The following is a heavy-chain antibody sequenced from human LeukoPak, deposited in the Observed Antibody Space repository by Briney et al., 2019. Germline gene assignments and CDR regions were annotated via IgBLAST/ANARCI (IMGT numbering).Heavy chain of an antibody. J-gene: IGHJ4*02. V-gene: IGHV3-23*01. CDR1: GFTFSNYA. CDR3: AKRISSGWSYYFDY. Sequence: GGSLRLSCAASGFTFSNYAMSWVRQAPGKGLEWVSAISYSGGSTYYADSVKGRFTISRDNSKNTLYLQMNRLRAEDTAVYYCAKRISSGWSYYFDYWGQGTLVTVSS. CDR2: ISYSGGST. D-gene: IGHD6-19*01.